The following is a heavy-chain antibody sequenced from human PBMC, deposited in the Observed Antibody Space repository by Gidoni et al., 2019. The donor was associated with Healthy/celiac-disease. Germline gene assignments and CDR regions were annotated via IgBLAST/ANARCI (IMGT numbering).Heavy chain of an antibody. V-gene: IGHV4-39*01. J-gene: IGHJ6*03. CDR3: ARHVREAVAGIYYYYYMDV. CDR1: GGSISSSSYY. D-gene: IGHD6-19*01. Sequence: QLQLQESGPGLVKPSETLSLTCTVSGGSISSSSYYWGWIRQPPGKGLEWIGSIYYSGSTYYNPPLKSRVTISVDTSKNQFSLKLSSVTAADTAVYYCARHVREAVAGIYYYYYMDVWGKGTTVTVSS. CDR2: IYYSGST.